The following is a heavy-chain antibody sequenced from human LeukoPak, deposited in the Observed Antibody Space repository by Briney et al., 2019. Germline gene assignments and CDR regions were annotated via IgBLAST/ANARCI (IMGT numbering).Heavy chain of an antibody. CDR2: FDPEDGET. Sequence: ASVKVSCKVSGYTLTELSMHWVRQAPGKRLEWMGGFDPEDGETIYAQKFQGRVTMTEDTSTDTAYMELSSLRSEDTAVYYCATAPSIAAAGAVLYYGMDVWGQGTTVTVSS. CDR3: ATAPSIAAAGAVLYYGMDV. D-gene: IGHD6-13*01. CDR1: GYTLTELS. J-gene: IGHJ6*02. V-gene: IGHV1-24*01.